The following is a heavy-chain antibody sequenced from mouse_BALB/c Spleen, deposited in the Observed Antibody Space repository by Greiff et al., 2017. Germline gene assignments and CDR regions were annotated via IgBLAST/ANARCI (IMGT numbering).Heavy chain of an antibody. D-gene: IGHD1-1*02. V-gene: IGHV5-12-2*01. J-gene: IGHJ4*01. CDR2: ISNGGGST. CDR1: GFTFSSYT. Sequence: EVKLVESGGGLVQPGGSLKLSCAASGFTFSSYTMSWVRQTPEKRLEWVAYISNGGGSTYYPDTVKGRFTISSDNAKNTLYLQMSSLKSEDTAMYYCARGGPMDYWGQGTSVTVSS. CDR3: ARGGPMDY.